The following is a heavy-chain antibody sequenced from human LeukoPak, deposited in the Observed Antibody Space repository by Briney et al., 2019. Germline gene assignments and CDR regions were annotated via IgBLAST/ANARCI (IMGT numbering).Heavy chain of an antibody. J-gene: IGHJ4*02. D-gene: IGHD5-12*01. CDR1: GYPFISYG. CDR3: ARTIRDGIIDY. Sequence: ASVKVSCRPSGYPFISYGFSWVRQAPGQGLEWMGIINPSGGSTSYAQKFQGRVTMTRDTSTSTVYMELSSLRSEDTAVYYCARTIRDGIIDYWGQGTLVTVSS. V-gene: IGHV1-46*01. CDR2: INPSGGST.